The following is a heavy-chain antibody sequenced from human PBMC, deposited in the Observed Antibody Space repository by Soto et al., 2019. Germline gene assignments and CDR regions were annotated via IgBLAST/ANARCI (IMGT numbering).Heavy chain of an antibody. D-gene: IGHD6-19*01. Sequence: ASVKVSCKASGYTFIGYYMHWVRLVPGQGLEWMGWSNPDSGDTNYAQKFQGRVTMTRDTSISTAYMELSRLRSDDTAVYYCASRPSEGRIGVAGHAFDICGPGTMVTVSS. V-gene: IGHV1-2*02. CDR1: GYTFIGYY. J-gene: IGHJ3*02. CDR2: SNPDSGDT. CDR3: ASRPSEGRIGVAGHAFDI.